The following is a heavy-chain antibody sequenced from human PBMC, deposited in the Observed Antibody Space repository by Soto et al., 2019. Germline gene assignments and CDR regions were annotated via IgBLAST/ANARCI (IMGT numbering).Heavy chain of an antibody. V-gene: IGHV4-34*01. CDR3: ARAPELVVVPAAREYNWFDP. CDR1: GGSFSGYY. CDR2: INHSGST. J-gene: IGHJ5*02. Sequence: SETLSLTCAVYGGSFSGYYWSWIRQPPGKGLEWIGEINHSGSTNYNPSLKSRVTISVDTSKNQFSLKLSSVTAADTAVYYCARAPELVVVPAAREYNWFDPWGQGTLVTVSS. D-gene: IGHD2-2*01.